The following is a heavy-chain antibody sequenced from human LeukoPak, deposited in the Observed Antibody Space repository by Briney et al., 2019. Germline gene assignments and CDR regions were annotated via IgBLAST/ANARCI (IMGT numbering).Heavy chain of an antibody. V-gene: IGHV4-34*01. CDR3: ARINYDYVWGSYGYFDY. Sequence: SETLSLTCAVYGGSFSGYYWSWIRQPPGKGLEWIGEINHSGSTNYNPSLKSRVTISVDTSKNQFSLKLSSVTAADTAVYYCARINYDYVWGSYGYFDYWGQGTLVTVSS. CDR2: INHSGST. CDR1: GGSFSGYY. D-gene: IGHD3-16*01. J-gene: IGHJ4*02.